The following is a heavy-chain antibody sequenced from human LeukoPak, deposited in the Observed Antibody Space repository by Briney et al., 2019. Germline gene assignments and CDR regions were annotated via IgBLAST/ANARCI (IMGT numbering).Heavy chain of an antibody. J-gene: IGHJ4*02. D-gene: IGHD6-13*01. CDR1: GYPFTNYA. CDR3: TRESLAVAGPGFDY. Sequence: ASVKVSCKASGYPFTNYAMHWVRRAPGQRLEWMGWINGGNGNTKYSQKIQGRVTFTRDISASTAYMDLSSLRPEDTAVYYCTRESLAVAGPGFDYWGQGTLVTVSS. V-gene: IGHV1-3*01. CDR2: INGGNGNT.